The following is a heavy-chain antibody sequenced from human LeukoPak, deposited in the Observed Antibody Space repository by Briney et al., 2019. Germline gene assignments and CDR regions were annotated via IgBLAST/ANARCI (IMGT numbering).Heavy chain of an antibody. Sequence: GGSLRLSCAASGFTFSDHYMDWVRQAPGKGLEWVGRTRNKANSYTTEYAAFVKGRFTISRDDSKNSLYLQMNSLKTEDTAVYYCATSPHYDFWSGYDYWGQGTLVTVSS. CDR3: ATSPHYDFWSGYDY. D-gene: IGHD3-3*01. J-gene: IGHJ4*02. CDR2: TRNKANSYTT. V-gene: IGHV3-72*01. CDR1: GFTFSDHY.